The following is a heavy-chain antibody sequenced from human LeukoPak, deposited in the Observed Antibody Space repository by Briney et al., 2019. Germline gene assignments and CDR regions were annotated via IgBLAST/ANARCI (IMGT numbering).Heavy chain of an antibody. CDR1: GYTFTSYG. V-gene: IGHV1-18*01. CDR2: ISAYNGNT. D-gene: IGHD3-22*01. J-gene: IGHJ4*02. CDR3: ARDRKGLYYDSSGYYLH. Sequence: GASVKVSCKASGYTFTSYGISWVRQAPGQGLEWMGWISAYNGNTNYAQKLQGRVTMTTDTSTSTAYMELRSLRSDDTAVYYCARDRKGLYYDSSGYYLHWGQGTLVTVSS.